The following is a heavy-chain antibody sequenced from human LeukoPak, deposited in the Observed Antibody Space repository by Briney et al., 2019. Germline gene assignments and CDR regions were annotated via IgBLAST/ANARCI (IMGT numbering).Heavy chain of an antibody. J-gene: IGHJ4*02. D-gene: IGHD1-26*01. CDR1: GGTFSSYA. Sequence: SVKVSCKASGGTFSSYAISWVRQAPGQGLEWMGGIIPIFGIANYAQKFQGRVTITTDESTSTAYMELSSLRSEDTAVYYCARQPGGGATFDYWGQGTLVTVSS. CDR2: IIPIFGIA. V-gene: IGHV1-69*05. CDR3: ARQPGGGATFDY.